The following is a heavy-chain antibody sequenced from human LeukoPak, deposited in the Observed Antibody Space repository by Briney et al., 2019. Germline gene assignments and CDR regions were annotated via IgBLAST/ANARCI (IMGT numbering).Heavy chain of an antibody. Sequence: GGSLRLSCAASGFTFRNYLMNWVRQAPGKGLEWVSFISSTGGTIYYADSVKGRFTVSRDDGKNSLLLQMNSLRAEDTALYYCARGYSRAAFDIWGQGTVLAVSS. CDR2: ISSTGGTI. CDR1: GFTFRNYL. V-gene: IGHV3-48*01. CDR3: ARGYSRAAFDI. J-gene: IGHJ3*02. D-gene: IGHD2-15*01.